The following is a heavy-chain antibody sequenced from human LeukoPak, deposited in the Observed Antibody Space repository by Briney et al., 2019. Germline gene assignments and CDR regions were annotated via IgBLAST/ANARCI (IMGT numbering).Heavy chain of an antibody. D-gene: IGHD3-10*01. Sequence: PGGSLRLSCAASGFTFSSYAMHWVRQAPGKGLEWVAVIAYDGRNKYYADSVKVRFTISRDNSKNTLYLQMNRLRAEDTTVYYCARDRQVGIGELFGSFDYWGQGTLVTVSS. CDR1: GFTFSSYA. J-gene: IGHJ4*02. CDR2: IAYDGRNK. V-gene: IGHV3-30*04. CDR3: ARDRQVGIGELFGSFDY.